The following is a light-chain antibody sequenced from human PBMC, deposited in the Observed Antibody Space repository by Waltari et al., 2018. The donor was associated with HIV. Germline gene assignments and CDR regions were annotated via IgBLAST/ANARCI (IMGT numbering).Light chain of an antibody. CDR2: EVT. CDR1: SSDIGSYNR. V-gene: IGLV2-18*02. CDR3: SSYTTSSTWV. Sequence: QSTLTQPPSVSGSLGQSVTIACSGTSSDIGSYNRVSWYQQPPGTAPKLIIYEVTNRPSGVAVRFSGSKSGNTASLTLSGLQAEDEADYYCSSYTTSSTWVFGGGTQLTVL. J-gene: IGLJ3*02.